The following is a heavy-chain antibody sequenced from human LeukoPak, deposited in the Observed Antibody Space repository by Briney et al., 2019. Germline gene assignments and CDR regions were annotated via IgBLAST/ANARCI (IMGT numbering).Heavy chain of an antibody. Sequence: PSETLSLTCTVSGGSISGGNYYWSWIRQPAGKGLYWIGRVYTSGRTNYNPSLRNRVSMSLDTSKDQFSLTLNSVTAADTAVYYCARVSTLDGIVLDSWGQRILVTVSP. CDR3: ARVSTLDGIVLDS. D-gene: IGHD2-15*01. J-gene: IGHJ4*02. CDR2: VYTSGRT. V-gene: IGHV4-61*02. CDR1: GGSISGGNYY.